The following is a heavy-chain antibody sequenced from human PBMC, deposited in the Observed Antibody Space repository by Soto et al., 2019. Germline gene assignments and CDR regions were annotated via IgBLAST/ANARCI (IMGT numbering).Heavy chain of an antibody. V-gene: IGHV4-61*08. J-gene: IGHJ4*02. CDR1: GGSITSGGHY. CDR3: ARRGCSSAGCPYYFDY. D-gene: IGHD2-2*01. CDR2: IYYSGST. Sequence: LSLTCTVSGGSITSGGHYWGWIRQYPGKGLEWIGYIYYSGSTNYNPSLKSRVTISVDTSKNQFSLKLNSVTAADTAVYYCARRGCSSAGCPYYFDYWGQGTLVTVSS.